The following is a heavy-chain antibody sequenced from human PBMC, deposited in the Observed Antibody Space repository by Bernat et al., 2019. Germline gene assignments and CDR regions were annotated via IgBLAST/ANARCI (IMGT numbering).Heavy chain of an antibody. CDR2: IDPSDSYT. J-gene: IGHJ4*02. CDR3: ARPVIEVRRSSEGFDY. Sequence: EVQLVQSGAEVKKPGESLRISCKGSGYSFTSYWISWVRQMPGKGLEWMGRIDPSDSYTNYSPSFQGHVTISADKSTSTAYLQWSGLKASDTAVYSCARPVIEVRRSSEGFDYRGQGTLVTVSS. V-gene: IGHV5-10-1*01. CDR1: GYSFTSYW. D-gene: IGHD2/OR15-2a*01.